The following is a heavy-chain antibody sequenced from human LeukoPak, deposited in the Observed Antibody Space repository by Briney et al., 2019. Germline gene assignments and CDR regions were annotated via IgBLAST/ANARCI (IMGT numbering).Heavy chain of an antibody. V-gene: IGHV1-69*13. J-gene: IGHJ5*02. CDR2: IIPIFGTA. Sequence: SVKVSCKASGGTFSSYAISWVRQAPGQGLEWMGGIIPIFGTANYAQKFQGKVTVTADESTSTAYMERSSLRSEDTAVYYCARGETTVVTNWFDPWGQGTLVTVSS. CDR1: GGTFSSYA. CDR3: ARGETTVVTNWFDP. D-gene: IGHD4-23*01.